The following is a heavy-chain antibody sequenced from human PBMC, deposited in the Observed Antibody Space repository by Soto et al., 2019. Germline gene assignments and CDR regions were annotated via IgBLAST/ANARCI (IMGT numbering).Heavy chain of an antibody. Sequence: EVQLVESGGGLVQPGGSLRLSCAASGFSFSNYWMHWVRQAPGKGLVWVSRINTDGSSTTYADSVKGRFTISRDNAKNTLYLEVNSLRAEDTAMYYRAGAPYYYFGMDVWGQGTTVTVS. V-gene: IGHV3-74*01. CDR3: AGAPYYYFGMDV. CDR1: GFSFSNYW. CDR2: INTDGSST. J-gene: IGHJ6*02.